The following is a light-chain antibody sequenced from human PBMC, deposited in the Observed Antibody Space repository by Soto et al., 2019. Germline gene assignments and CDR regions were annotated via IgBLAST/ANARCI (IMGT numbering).Light chain of an antibody. CDR2: AAS. CDR3: QQSYSTPPT. J-gene: IGKJ2*01. CDR1: QSISSD. Sequence: DIQMTQSPSSLSASVGDRVTITCRASQSISSDLNWYQQKPGKAPKLLIYAASSLQIGVPSRFSGSGSGTDFTLTISSMQPEDFATYYCQQSYSTPPTFGQGTKLEIK. V-gene: IGKV1-39*01.